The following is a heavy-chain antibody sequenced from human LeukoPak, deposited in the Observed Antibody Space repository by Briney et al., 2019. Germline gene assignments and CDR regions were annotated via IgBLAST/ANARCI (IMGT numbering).Heavy chain of an antibody. CDR3: ARFNPVTPDY. Sequence: SETLSLTCAVYGGSFSGYYWSWIRQPPGKGLEWIGEINHSGSTNYNPSLKSRVTISVDTPKNQFSLKLSSVTAADTAVYYCARFNPVTPDYWGQGTLVIASS. V-gene: IGHV4-34*01. D-gene: IGHD4-17*01. CDR2: INHSGST. CDR1: GGSFSGYY. J-gene: IGHJ4*02.